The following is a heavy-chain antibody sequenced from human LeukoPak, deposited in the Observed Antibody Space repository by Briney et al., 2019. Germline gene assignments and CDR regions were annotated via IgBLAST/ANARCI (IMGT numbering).Heavy chain of an antibody. CDR3: ARGGGYYGIDY. D-gene: IGHD4-17*01. CDR2: VYADGAT. Sequence: GGSLRLSCAASGFIVNTNYMNWVRQAPGKGLEWVSVVYADGATYYADSVKGRFTVSRDNSKNTLYLQMNGLRAEDTAVYFCARGGGYYGIDYWGQGTLVTVSS. CDR1: GFIVNTNY. J-gene: IGHJ4*02. V-gene: IGHV3-53*01.